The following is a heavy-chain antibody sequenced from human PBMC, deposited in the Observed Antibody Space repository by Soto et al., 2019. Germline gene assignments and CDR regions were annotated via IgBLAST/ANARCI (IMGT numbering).Heavy chain of an antibody. J-gene: IGHJ6*03. CDR1: GGSFSGYY. CDR2: INHSGST. Sequence: PSETLSLTCAVYGGSFSGYYWSWIRQPPGKGLEWIGEINHSGSTNYNPSLKSRVTISVDTSKNQFSLKLSSVTAADTAVYYCARSNIWGSYRYTGRDYYYYYYMDVWGKGTTVTVSS. D-gene: IGHD3-16*02. CDR3: ARSNIWGSYRYTGRDYYYYYYMDV. V-gene: IGHV4-34*01.